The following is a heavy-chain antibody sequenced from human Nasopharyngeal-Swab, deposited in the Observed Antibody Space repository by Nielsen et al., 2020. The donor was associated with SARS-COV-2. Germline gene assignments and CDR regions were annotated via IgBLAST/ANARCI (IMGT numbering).Heavy chain of an antibody. V-gene: IGHV3-33*01. J-gene: IGHJ5*02. CDR3: ARDAYSSGWYGGWFDP. CDR1: GFTFSSYG. CDR2: IWHDGSNK. Sequence: GGSLRLSCAASGFTFSSYGMHWVRQAPGKGLEWVAVIWHDGSNKYYADSVKGRFTISRDNSKNTLYLQMNSLRVEDTAVYYCARDAYSSGWYGGWFDPWGQGTLVTVSS. D-gene: IGHD6-19*01.